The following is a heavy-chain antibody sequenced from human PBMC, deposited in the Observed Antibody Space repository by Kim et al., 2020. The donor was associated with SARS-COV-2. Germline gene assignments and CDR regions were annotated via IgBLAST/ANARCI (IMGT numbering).Heavy chain of an antibody. D-gene: IGHD2-21*02. CDR3: ARGGSVVVTQAFDI. Sequence: SVKVSCKASGGTFSSYAISWVRQAPGQGLEWMGGIIPIFGTANYAQKFQGRVTITADESTSTAYMELSSLRSEYTAVYYCARGGSVVVTQAFDIWGQGTMVTVSS. CDR2: IIPIFGTA. CDR1: GGTFSSYA. V-gene: IGHV1-69*13. J-gene: IGHJ3*02.